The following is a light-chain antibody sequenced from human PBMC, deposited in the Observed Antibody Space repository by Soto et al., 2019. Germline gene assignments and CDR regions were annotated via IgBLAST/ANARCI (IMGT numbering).Light chain of an antibody. V-gene: IGKV3-15*01. J-gene: IGKJ1*01. Sequence: EIVMTQSPATLSVSPGERATLSCRASQSVSSKLAWYQQKTGQAPRLLIYGASTRATGIPARFSGSGSGTEFTLTISSLQSEDFAVYYCQRFGTSPPWTFGQGTKVDNK. CDR2: GAS. CDR3: QRFGTSPPWT. CDR1: QSVSSK.